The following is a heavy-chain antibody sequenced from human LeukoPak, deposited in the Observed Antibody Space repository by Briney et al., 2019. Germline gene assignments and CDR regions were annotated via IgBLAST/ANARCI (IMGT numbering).Heavy chain of an antibody. CDR3: AAVSDTAMVNAFDI. J-gene: IGHJ3*02. CDR2: IKQDGSEK. Sequence: PGGSLRLSCAASGFTFSSYWMSWVRQAPGKGLEWVANIKQDGSEKYYVDSVKGRFTISRDNAKNSLYLQMNSLRAEDTAVYYCAAVSDTAMVNAFDIWGQGTMVTVSS. V-gene: IGHV3-7*01. CDR1: GFTFSSYW. D-gene: IGHD5-18*01.